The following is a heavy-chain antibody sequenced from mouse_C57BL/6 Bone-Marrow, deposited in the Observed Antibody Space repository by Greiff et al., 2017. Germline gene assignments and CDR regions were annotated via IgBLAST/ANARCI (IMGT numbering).Heavy chain of an antibody. D-gene: IGHD3-2*02. V-gene: IGHV1-76*01. J-gene: IGHJ2*01. CDR1: SYTFTDYY. Sequence: QVQLKESGAELVRPGASVKLSCKASSYTFTDYYINWVKQRPGQGLEWIARIYPGSGNTYYNEKFKGKATLTAEKSSSTAYMQLSSLTSEDAAVYFCARRGSSGAFDYWGQGTTLTVSS. CDR2: IYPGSGNT. CDR3: ARRGSSGAFDY.